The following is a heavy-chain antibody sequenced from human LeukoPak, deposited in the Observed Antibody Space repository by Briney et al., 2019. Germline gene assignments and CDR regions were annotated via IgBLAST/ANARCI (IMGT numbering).Heavy chain of an antibody. D-gene: IGHD6-6*01. CDR1: GGTFSSYA. J-gene: IGHJ4*02. V-gene: IGHV1-69*05. CDR2: IIPIFGTA. Sequence: GASVKVSCKASGGTFSSYAISWVRQAPGQGLEWMGGIIPIFGTANYAQKFQGRVTITTDESTSTAYMELSSLRSEDTAVYYCARADKRPYTRSSSGFDYWGQGTLVTVSS. CDR3: ARADKRPYTRSSSGFDY.